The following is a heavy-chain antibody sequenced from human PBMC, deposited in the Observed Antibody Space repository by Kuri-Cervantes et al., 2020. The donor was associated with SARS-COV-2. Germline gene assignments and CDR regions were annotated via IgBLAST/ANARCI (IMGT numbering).Heavy chain of an antibody. CDR3: AKGPPAYFDY. CDR1: GFTFSSYG. J-gene: IGHJ4*02. Sequence: GGSLRLSCAASGFTFSSYGMHWVRQAPGKGLEWVAVIWYDGSNKYYADSVKGRFTISRDNSKNTLYLQMDSLRAEDTAVYYCAKGPPAYFDYWGQGTLVTVSS. V-gene: IGHV3-30*02. CDR2: IWYDGSNK.